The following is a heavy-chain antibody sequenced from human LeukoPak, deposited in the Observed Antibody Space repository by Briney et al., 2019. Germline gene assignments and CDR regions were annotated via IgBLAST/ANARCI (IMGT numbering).Heavy chain of an antibody. CDR2: TYYDSKWYN. CDR1: GDSVSNNA. V-gene: IGHV6-1*01. J-gene: IGHJ3*01. Sequence: SQTLSLTCVISGDSVSNNAWNWVRQTPSGGLECLGRTYYDSKWYNHYAESVKSRISINPDTSKNQFSLQLNSVTPEDTAVYYFARGRARDGFNVWSQRTMVTVSS. D-gene: IGHD6-6*01. CDR3: ARGRARDGFNV.